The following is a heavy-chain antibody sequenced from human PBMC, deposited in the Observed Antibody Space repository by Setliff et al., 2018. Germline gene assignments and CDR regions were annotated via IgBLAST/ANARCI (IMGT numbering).Heavy chain of an antibody. CDR3: ARLDDSSGYYSLDGDFHCNRCTQSTPVPSLGAAGPSSSSDY. Sequence: ASVKVSCKASGYTFTSYDINWVRQATGQGLEWMGWMNPNSGNTGYAQKFQGRVTMTRNTSISTAYMELSSLRSEDTAVYYCARLDDSSGYYSLDGDFHCNRCTQSTPVPSLGAAGPSSSSDY. J-gene: IGHJ4*01. CDR2: MNPNSGNT. D-gene: IGHD3-22*01. CDR1: GYTFTSYD. V-gene: IGHV1-8*02.